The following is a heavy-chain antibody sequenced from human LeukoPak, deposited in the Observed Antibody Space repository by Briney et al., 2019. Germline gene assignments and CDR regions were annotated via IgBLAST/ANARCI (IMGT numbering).Heavy chain of an antibody. Sequence: ASVKVSCKASGYTFTSYGISWVRQAPGQGLEWMGWISAYNGNTNYAQKLQGRVTMTTDTSTSTAYMELRSLRSDDTAVYYCARDLVYYGSGSPLDWFDPWGQGTLVTVSS. J-gene: IGHJ5*02. CDR2: ISAYNGNT. CDR3: ARDLVYYGSGSPLDWFDP. D-gene: IGHD3-10*01. CDR1: GYTFTSYG. V-gene: IGHV1-18*01.